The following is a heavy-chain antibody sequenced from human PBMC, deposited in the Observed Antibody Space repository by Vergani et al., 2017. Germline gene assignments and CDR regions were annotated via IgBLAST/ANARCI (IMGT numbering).Heavy chain of an antibody. V-gene: IGHV3-66*02. CDR2: IYSGGST. CDR3: ASGSGYDFGLFDY. CDR1: GFTVSSNY. Sequence: EVQLLESGGGLVQPGGSLRLSCAASGFTVSSNYMSWVRQAPGKGLEWVSVIYSGGSTYYADSVKGRFTISRDNSKNTLYLQMNSLRAEDTAVYYCASGSGYDFGLFDYWGQGTLVTVSS. J-gene: IGHJ4*02. D-gene: IGHD5-12*01.